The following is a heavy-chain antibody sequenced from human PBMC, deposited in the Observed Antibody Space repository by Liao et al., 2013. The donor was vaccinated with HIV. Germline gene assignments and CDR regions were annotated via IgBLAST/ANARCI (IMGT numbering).Heavy chain of an antibody. D-gene: IGHD4-11*01. V-gene: IGHV4-39*07. Sequence: QLQLQESGPGLVKPSETLSLTCTVSGGSISSSSYYWGWIRQPPGKGLEWIGSIYYSGSTYYNPSLKSRVTISVDTSKNQFSLKLSSVTAADTAVYYCARVRSNYDRPYFDYWGQGTLVTVSS. CDR3: ARVRSNYDRPYFDY. J-gene: IGHJ4*02. CDR1: GGSISSSSYY. CDR2: IYYSGST.